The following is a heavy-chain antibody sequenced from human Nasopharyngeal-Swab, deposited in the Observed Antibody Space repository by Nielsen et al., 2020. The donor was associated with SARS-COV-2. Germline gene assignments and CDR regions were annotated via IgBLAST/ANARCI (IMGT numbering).Heavy chain of an antibody. J-gene: IGHJ4*02. CDR3: AKEGRQQLVRPFDY. CDR1: GFTFSSYA. D-gene: IGHD6-13*01. Sequence: GESLKISCAASGFTFSSYAMSWVRQAPGKGLEWVSAISGSGGSTYYADSVKGRFTISRDNSKNTLYLQMNSLRAKDTAVYYCAKEGRQQLVRPFDYWGQGTLVTVSS. CDR2: ISGSGGST. V-gene: IGHV3-23*01.